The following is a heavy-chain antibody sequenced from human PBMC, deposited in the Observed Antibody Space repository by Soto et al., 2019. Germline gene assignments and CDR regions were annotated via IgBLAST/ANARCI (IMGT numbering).Heavy chain of an antibody. CDR3: ARVDFWSGDIYYGMDV. Sequence: QVHLVQSGPEVKKTWASVKVSCKASGYMFTSYGISWVRQAPGQGLEWMGWTTPHNGNTRYAQKFQGRVTMTTDTSTTTASMELRSLTSDDTAVYYCARVDFWSGDIYYGMDVWGQGTTVSVSS. CDR1: GYMFTSYG. V-gene: IGHV1-18*01. CDR2: TTPHNGNT. D-gene: IGHD3-3*01. J-gene: IGHJ6*02.